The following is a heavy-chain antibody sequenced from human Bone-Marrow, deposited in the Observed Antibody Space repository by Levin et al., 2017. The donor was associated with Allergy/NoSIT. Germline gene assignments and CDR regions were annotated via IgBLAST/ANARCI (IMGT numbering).Heavy chain of an antibody. CDR1: GFTFSRFW. D-gene: IGHD3-10*01. Sequence: QTGGSLRLSCVTAGFTFSRFWMTWVRQAPGKGLEWVANIKEDGSEKYYVDSVKGRFTISRDNAKNSLYLQMNSLRAEDTAVYYCARIYGSLSELDYWGQGALVTVSS. CDR3: ARIYGSLSELDY. CDR2: IKEDGSEK. V-gene: IGHV3-7*03. J-gene: IGHJ4*02.